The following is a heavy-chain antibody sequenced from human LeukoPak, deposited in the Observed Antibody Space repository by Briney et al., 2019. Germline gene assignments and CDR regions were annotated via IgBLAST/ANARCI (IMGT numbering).Heavy chain of an antibody. CDR1: GYTFTSYG. J-gene: IGHJ4*02. CDR3: ARGFRLPYYYDSSGLDY. V-gene: IGHV1-18*01. CDR2: ISAYNGNT. Sequence: ASVKVSCKASGYTFTSYGISWVRQAPGQGLEWMGWISAYNGNTNYAQKLQGRVTMTTDTSTSTAYMELRSLRSDDTAVYYCARGFRLPYYYDSSGLDYWGQGTLVTVSS. D-gene: IGHD3-22*01.